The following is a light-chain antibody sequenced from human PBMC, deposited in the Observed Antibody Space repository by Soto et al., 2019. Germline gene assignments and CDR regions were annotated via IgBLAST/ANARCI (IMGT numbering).Light chain of an antibody. CDR3: QQRNDWPRNT. V-gene: IGKV3-11*01. CDR1: QSIASY. CDR2: ATS. Sequence: EIVLTQSPATLSLSPGERATLSCRASQSIASYVAWYHQRPGQAPRLLIYATSNRATGVPVRFSGSGSGTEFILTISSLETEDSGVYYCQQRNDWPRNTFGQGTRLEIK. J-gene: IGKJ5*01.